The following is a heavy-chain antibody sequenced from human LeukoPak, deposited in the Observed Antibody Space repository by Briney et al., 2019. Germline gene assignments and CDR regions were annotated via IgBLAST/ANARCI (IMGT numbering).Heavy chain of an antibody. CDR2: IDTAGGT. J-gene: IGHJ3*02. CDR1: GFTFSSYD. D-gene: IGHD3-10*01. Sequence: GGSLRLSCAASGFTFSSYDMHWVRQTTGEGLEWVSGIDTAGGTYYPGSAKGRFTISRDNAKNSLYLKMNSLRAGDTALYYCARRRGGLGSYSDAFDIWGQGTMVTVSS. V-gene: IGHV3-13*04. CDR3: ARRRGGLGSYSDAFDI.